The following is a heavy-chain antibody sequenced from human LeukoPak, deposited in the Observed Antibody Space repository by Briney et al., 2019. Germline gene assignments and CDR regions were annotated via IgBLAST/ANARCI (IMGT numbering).Heavy chain of an antibody. J-gene: IGHJ3*02. V-gene: IGHV4-31*03. CDR2: ISYSGST. Sequence: PSETLSLTCTVSGVSIRSYYWSWIRQHPGKGLEWIAYISYSGSTYYNPSLKSRIIISVDTSKNRFSLKLSSVTAADTAVYFCARGAFNYYDTIGYSNDAFDIWGQGTMVTVSS. CDR3: ARGAFNYYDTIGYSNDAFDI. D-gene: IGHD3-22*01. CDR1: GVSIRSYY.